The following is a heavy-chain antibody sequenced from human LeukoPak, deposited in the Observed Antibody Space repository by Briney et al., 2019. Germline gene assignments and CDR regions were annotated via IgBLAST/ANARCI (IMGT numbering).Heavy chain of an antibody. Sequence: PSETLSLTCAVYGGSFSAYYWSRIRQPPGKGLEWIGEINHSGSTNYNPSLKSRVTISVDTSKNQFSLKLSSVTAADTAVYYCASRPGAAAGTVFDYWGQGTLVTVSS. CDR1: GGSFSAYY. J-gene: IGHJ4*02. CDR3: ASRPGAAAGTVFDY. V-gene: IGHV4-34*01. CDR2: INHSGST. D-gene: IGHD6-13*01.